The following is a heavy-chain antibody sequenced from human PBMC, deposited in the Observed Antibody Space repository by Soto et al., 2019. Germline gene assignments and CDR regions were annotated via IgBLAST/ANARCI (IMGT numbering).Heavy chain of an antibody. V-gene: IGHV3-21*01. CDR1: GFTFSSYS. CDR3: ARRGSGYYDSSGNYYYYGMDV. J-gene: IGHJ6*02. D-gene: IGHD3-22*01. CDR2: ISSSSSYI. Sequence: PGGSLRLSCAASGFTFSSYSMNWVRQAPGKGLEWVSSISSSSSYIYYADSVKGRFTISRDNAKNSLYLQMNSLRAEDTAVYYCARRGSGYYDSSGNYYYYGMDVWGQGTTVTVSS.